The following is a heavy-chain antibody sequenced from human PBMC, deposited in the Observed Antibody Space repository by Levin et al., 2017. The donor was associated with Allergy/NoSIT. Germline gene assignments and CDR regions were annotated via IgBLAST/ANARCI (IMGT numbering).Heavy chain of an antibody. Sequence: GESLKISCAASGFTFSSYSMNWVRQAPGKGLEWVSSISSSSSYIYYADSVKGRFTISRDNAKNSLYLQMNSLRAEDTAVYYCAREEEGPNEHFDYWGQGTLVTVSS. CDR1: GFTFSSYS. CDR2: ISSSSSYI. J-gene: IGHJ4*02. V-gene: IGHV3-21*01. CDR3: AREEEGPNEHFDY. D-gene: IGHD1-1*01.